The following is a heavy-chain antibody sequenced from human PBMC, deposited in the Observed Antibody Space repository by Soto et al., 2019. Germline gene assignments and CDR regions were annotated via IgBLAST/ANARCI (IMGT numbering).Heavy chain of an antibody. D-gene: IGHD6-19*01. V-gene: IGHV4-34*01. J-gene: IGHJ5*02. CDR2: INNNEST. Sequence: PSETLSLTCAVYGGSFSGYFWSWIRPPPGKGLEWIGEINNNESTHYNPSLKSRVTISVDTSKNQFALKLSSVTAADTAVYYCARTIFTYGSGWYWFDPWGRGTLVTVSS. CDR1: GGSFSGYF. CDR3: ARTIFTYGSGWYWFDP.